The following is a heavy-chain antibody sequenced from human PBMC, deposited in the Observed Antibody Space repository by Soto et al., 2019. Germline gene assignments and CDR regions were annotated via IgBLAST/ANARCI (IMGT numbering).Heavy chain of an antibody. J-gene: IGHJ5*02. Sequence: SETLSLTCAVSGGSFSGYYWSWIRQPPGKGLEWIGDIYHSGSTNYNPSLKSRVTISVDTSKNQFSLKLSSVTAADTAVYYCARDDLYCSGGSCYHPGWFDPWGQGTLVTVSS. D-gene: IGHD2-15*01. CDR1: GGSFSGYY. CDR3: ARDDLYCSGGSCYHPGWFDP. CDR2: IYHSGST. V-gene: IGHV4-34*01.